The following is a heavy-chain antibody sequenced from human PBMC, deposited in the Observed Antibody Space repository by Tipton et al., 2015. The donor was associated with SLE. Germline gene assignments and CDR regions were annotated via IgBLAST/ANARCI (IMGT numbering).Heavy chain of an antibody. Sequence: TLSLTCDVSGASVSSHYWSWIRQSPGKGLEWMGYIHYSAGATYNPSLKSRVTISLDTSKNQVSLKMNFVTAAGTAVYFCARRRGGSYYDYWGQGTLVTVSS. CDR2: IHYSAGA. J-gene: IGHJ4*02. V-gene: IGHV4-59*02. CDR3: ARRRGGSYYDY. D-gene: IGHD1-26*01. CDR1: GASVSSHY.